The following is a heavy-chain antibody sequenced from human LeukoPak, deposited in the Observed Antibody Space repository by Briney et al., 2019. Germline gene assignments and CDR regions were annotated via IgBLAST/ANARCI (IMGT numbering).Heavy chain of an antibody. J-gene: IGHJ4*02. D-gene: IGHD4/OR15-4a*01. CDR2: ISYDGSNK. CDR3: ARDLPLVL. CDR1: GFTFSSYA. V-gene: IGHV3-30-3*01. Sequence: GGSLRLSCAASGFTFSSYAMHWVRRAPGKGLEWVAVISYDGSNKYYADSVKGRFTISRDNSKNTLYLQMNSLRAEDTAVYYCARDLPLVLWGQGTLVTVSS.